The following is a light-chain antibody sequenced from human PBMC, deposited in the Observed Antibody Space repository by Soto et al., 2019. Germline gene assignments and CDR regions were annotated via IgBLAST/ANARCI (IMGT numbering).Light chain of an antibody. CDR3: QTWGSGIVV. CDR1: SGHSNYA. J-gene: IGLJ2*01. CDR2: LNSDGSH. Sequence: QSVLTQSPSASASLGASVKLTCTLSSGHSNYAIAWHQQQSEKGPRYLMKLNSDGSHSKGDGNPDRFSGSSSGAERYLTISSLQSEDEADYYCQTWGSGIVVFGGGTKRTVL. V-gene: IGLV4-69*01.